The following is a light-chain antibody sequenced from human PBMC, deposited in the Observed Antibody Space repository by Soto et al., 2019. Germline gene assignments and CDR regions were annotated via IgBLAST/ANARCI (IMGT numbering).Light chain of an antibody. Sequence: DIQMTQSPSTLSASVGERVTITCRASQSISPWLAWYQQIPGEAPKLLIYKASSLESWVPSRFSGSGSGTEFTLTISSLQPDDVATYYCQQYATYWTFGRGTKV. CDR1: QSISPW. CDR2: KAS. V-gene: IGKV1-5*03. J-gene: IGKJ1*01. CDR3: QQYATYWT.